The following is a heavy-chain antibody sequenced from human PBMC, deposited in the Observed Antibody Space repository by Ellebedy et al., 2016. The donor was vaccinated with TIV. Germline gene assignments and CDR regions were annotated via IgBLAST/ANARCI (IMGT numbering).Heavy chain of an antibody. CDR1: GFTFDSYS. J-gene: IGHJ4*02. V-gene: IGHV3-30-3*01. CDR2: ISYDGTDK. Sequence: GESLKISCVASGFTFDSYSMHWVRQAPGKGLEWVAAISYDGTDKYYADSLKGRFTISRDNSRNTLYLQMNSLRAEDTAVYYCVRELMLGVLDYWGQGTLVTVSS. D-gene: IGHD3-3*01. CDR3: VRELMLGVLDY.